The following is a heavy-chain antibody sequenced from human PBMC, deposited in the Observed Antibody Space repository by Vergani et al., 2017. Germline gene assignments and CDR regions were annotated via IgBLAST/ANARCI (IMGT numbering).Heavy chain of an antibody. CDR1: GGSISRYC. CDR2: IYYSGST. Sequence: QVQLQESGPGLVKPSETLSLICTVSGGSISRYCWSWIRQPPGKGLGLIGYIYYSGSTNCNPSLKSRVTISVDTSKSQFSLKLNSVTAADTAVYYCGRVADFYGLGSRLLDLWGQGILVTVSS. V-gene: IGHV4-59*01. CDR3: GRVADFYGLGSRLLDL. D-gene: IGHD3-10*01. J-gene: IGHJ5*02.